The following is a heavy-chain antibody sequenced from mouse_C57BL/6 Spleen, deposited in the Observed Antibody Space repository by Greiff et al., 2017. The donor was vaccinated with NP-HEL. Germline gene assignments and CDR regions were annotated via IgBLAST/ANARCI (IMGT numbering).Heavy chain of an antibody. D-gene: IGHD2-4*01. J-gene: IGHJ4*01. CDR2: IYPGDGDT. CDR3: ARCIYDYGYAMDY. Sequence: VQLQQSGPELVKPGASVKISCKASGYAFSSSWMNWVKQRPGKGLEWIGRIYPGDGDTNYNGKFKGKATLTADKSSSTAYMQLSSLTSEDSAVYFCARCIYDYGYAMDYWGQGTSVTVSS. CDR1: GYAFSSSW. V-gene: IGHV1-82*01.